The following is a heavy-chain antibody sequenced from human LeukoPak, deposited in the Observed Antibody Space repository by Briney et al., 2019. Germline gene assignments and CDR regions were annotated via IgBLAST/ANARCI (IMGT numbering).Heavy chain of an antibody. CDR1: GFTFSSYG. Sequence: GGSLRLSCAASGFTFSSYGMHWVRQAPGKGLEWVAVISYDGSNKYYADSVKGRFTISRDNSKNTLYLQMNSLRAEDAAVYYCARDPHTYYYGSGSPSDAFDIWGQGTMVTVSS. CDR2: ISYDGSNK. J-gene: IGHJ3*02. D-gene: IGHD3-10*01. CDR3: ARDPHTYYYGSGSPSDAFDI. V-gene: IGHV3-30*03.